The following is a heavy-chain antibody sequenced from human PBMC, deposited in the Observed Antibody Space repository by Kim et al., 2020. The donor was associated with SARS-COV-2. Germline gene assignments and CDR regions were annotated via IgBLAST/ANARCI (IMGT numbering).Heavy chain of an antibody. CDR2: IRYGGGST. J-gene: IGHJ3*01. V-gene: IGHV3-23*01. CDR3: AKDGYDVCSSDGFDV. D-gene: IGHD3-3*01. Sequence: GGSLRLSCAASGFTFSSYGMSWVRQAPGKGLEWVAAIRYGGGSTYYADSVKGRFTISRDNSKNTLYLQMNSLRAEDTAVYYCAKDGYDVCSSDGFDVWGQGTMVTVSS. CDR1: GFTFSSYG.